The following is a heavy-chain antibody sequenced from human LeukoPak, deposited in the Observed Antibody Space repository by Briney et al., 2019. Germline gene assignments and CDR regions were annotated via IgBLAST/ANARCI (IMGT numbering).Heavy chain of an antibody. CDR1: GGSFSGYY. D-gene: IGHD6-13*01. CDR2: INHSGST. V-gene: IGHV4-34*01. CDR3: ARVGYSSSRYYFDY. Sequence: SETLSLTCAVYGGSFSGYYWSWIRQPPGKGLEWIGEINHSGSTNYNPSLKSRVTISVDTSKNQFSLKLSSVTAADTAVYYCARVGYSSSRYYFDYWGQGTLVTVSS. J-gene: IGHJ4*02.